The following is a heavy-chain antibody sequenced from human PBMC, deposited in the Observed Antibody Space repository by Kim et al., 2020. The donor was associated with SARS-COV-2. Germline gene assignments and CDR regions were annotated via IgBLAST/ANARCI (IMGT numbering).Heavy chain of an antibody. V-gene: IGHV3-30-3*01. CDR2: ISYDGSNK. J-gene: IGHJ4*02. CDR3: VSGSGSYYVRAEYYFDY. Sequence: GGSLRLSCAASGFTFSSYAMHWVRQAPGKGLEWVAVISYDGSNKYYADSVKGRFTISRDNSKNTLYLQMNSLRAEDTAVYYCVSGSGSYYVRAEYYFDYWGQGTLVTVSS. CDR1: GFTFSSYA. D-gene: IGHD1-26*01.